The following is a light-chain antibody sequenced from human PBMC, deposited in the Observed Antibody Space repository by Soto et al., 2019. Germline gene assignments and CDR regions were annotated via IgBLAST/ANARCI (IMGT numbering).Light chain of an antibody. CDR2: TAS. CDR1: QNITTY. Sequence: IQVTQSPSSLSASVGDRVTITCRASQNITTYLHWYQQRPGKPPKLLIHTASTLQSGVPSRFSGSGSGTDFILTINDLQPEDVATYFCLQDYDFPYTFGQGTKLEI. V-gene: IGKV1-6*01. J-gene: IGKJ2*01. CDR3: LQDYDFPYT.